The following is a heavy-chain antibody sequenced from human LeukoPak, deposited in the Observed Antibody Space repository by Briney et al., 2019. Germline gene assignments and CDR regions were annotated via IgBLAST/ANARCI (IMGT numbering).Heavy chain of an antibody. CDR1: ADSVNSYY. V-gene: IGHV4-59*08. Sequence: SETLSLTCPVSADSVNSYYWSWIRQPPGKGLEWIGYIFYSGSTNYNPSLKSRVTISVDTSKNQFSLKLSSVTAADTAVYYCARRITSSGWYRDDYWGQGTLVTVSS. D-gene: IGHD6-19*01. CDR3: ARRITSSGWYRDDY. J-gene: IGHJ4*02. CDR2: IFYSGST.